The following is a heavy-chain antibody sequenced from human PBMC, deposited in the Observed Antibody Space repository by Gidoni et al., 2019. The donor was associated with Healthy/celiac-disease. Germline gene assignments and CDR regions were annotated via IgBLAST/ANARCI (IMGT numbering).Heavy chain of an antibody. Sequence: QVQLQESGPGLVKPSQTLSLPCPVSGGSISSGGYYWSWIRQHPGKGLEWIGYISYSGSTYYNPSLKSRVTISVDTSKNQFSLKLSSVTAADTAVYYCAIKMDHCTNGVCYPEIDYWGQGTLVTVSS. CDR1: GGSISSGGYY. D-gene: IGHD2-8*01. CDR2: ISYSGST. V-gene: IGHV4-31*03. J-gene: IGHJ4*02. CDR3: AIKMDHCTNGVCYPEIDY.